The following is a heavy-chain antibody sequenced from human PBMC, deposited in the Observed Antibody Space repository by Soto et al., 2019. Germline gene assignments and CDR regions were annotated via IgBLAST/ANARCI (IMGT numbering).Heavy chain of an antibody. CDR3: ARDRGGDLKAFDI. D-gene: IGHD3-16*01. V-gene: IGHV3-21*01. CDR1: GFTFSSYT. Sequence: EVQLVESGGGLVKPGGSLRLSCAAFGFTFSSYTMNWVRQAPGKGLEWVSSISSSSSYIYYADSVKGRFTISRDNAKTSLYLQMNSPRAEGTAVFYWARDRGGDLKAFDIWGQGTMVTVSS. J-gene: IGHJ3*02. CDR2: ISSSSSYI.